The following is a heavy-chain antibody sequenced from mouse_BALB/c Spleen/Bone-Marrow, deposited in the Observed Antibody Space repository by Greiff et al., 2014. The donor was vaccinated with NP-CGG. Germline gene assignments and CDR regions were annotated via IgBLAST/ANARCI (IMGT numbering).Heavy chain of an antibody. V-gene: IGHV1S34*01. CDR1: GYSFTGYY. J-gene: IGHJ2*01. CDR2: ICCYNGAT. D-gene: IGHD2-3*01. CDR3: ARGDCYYMDCDY. Sequence: LVRTGASVKISCKASGYSFTGYYMHWVKQSHGKSLEWIGYICCYNGATSYNQKFKGKATFTVDTSSSTAYMQFNSLTSEGTAVYYCARGDCYYMDCDYWGQGTTLPVSS.